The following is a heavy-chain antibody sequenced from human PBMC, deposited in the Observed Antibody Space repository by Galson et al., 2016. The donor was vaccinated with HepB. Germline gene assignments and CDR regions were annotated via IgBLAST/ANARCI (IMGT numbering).Heavy chain of an antibody. J-gene: IGHJ4*02. D-gene: IGHD5-12*01. CDR3: VGDRISWH. CDR1: GLTFSNYW. CDR2: ILRDERF. V-gene: IGHV3-74*01. Sequence: SLRLSCAMSGLTFSNYWTHWVRHAPGKGLVWVSRILRDERFYADSVKGRFTISTDNAKNTVYLQMNSLRAEDTAVYYCVGDRISWHWGQGTLVTVSS.